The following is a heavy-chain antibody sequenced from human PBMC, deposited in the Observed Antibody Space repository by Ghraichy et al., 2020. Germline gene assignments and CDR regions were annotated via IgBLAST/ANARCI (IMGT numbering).Heavy chain of an antibody. V-gene: IGHV3-33*01. CDR1: GFTFSSYG. D-gene: IGHD2-15*01. CDR3: ARADCSGISCPGGWFDP. CDR2: IWYDGSKA. J-gene: IGHJ5*02. Sequence: GGSLRLSCATSGFTFSSYGFHWVRQAPGKGLEWVAVIWYDGSKAYYPDSVKGRFTISRDNSKNTVYLQMNSLRAEDTAVYYCARADCSGISCPGGWFDPWGQGTLVTVSS.